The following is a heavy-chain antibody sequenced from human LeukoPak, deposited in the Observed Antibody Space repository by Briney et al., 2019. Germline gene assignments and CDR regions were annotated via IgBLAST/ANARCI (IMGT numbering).Heavy chain of an antibody. CDR1: GYTFTGYY. J-gene: IGHJ3*02. CDR2: INPNSGGT. CDR3: ARHPLLWFGEDGEINAFDI. V-gene: IGHV1-2*02. D-gene: IGHD3-10*01. Sequence: ASVMVSCKASGYTFTGYYMHWVRQAPGQGVEGLGWINPNSGGTNYAQNFQGRVTMTRDTSISTAYMELSRLRSDDTAVYYCARHPLLWFGEDGEINAFDIWGEGTMVTVSS.